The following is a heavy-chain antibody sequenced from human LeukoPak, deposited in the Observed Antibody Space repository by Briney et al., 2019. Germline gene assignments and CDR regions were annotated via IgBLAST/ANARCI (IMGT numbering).Heavy chain of an antibody. CDR2: IYHSGST. V-gene: IGHV4-39*07. CDR1: GGSISSSSYY. Sequence: PSETLSLTCTVSGGSISSSSYYWGWIRQPPGKGLEWIGSIYHSGSTYYNPSLKSRVTISVDTSKNQFSLKLSSVTAADTAVYYCARMPPFGYGDYGWFDPWGQGTLVTVSS. J-gene: IGHJ5*02. CDR3: ARMPPFGYGDYGWFDP. D-gene: IGHD4-17*01.